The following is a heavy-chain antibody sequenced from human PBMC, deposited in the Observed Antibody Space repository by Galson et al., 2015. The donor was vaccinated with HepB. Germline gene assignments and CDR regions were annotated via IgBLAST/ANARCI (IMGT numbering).Heavy chain of an antibody. V-gene: IGHV3-21*01. CDR2: ISGRSDYI. D-gene: IGHD6-19*01. Sequence: SLRLSCAASGFVFSNYSMNWVRQAPGKGLEWVSSISGRSDYIHYADSVKGRFTISRDNAKNSLFLQMNSLRAEDTAMYYCARDWGIAVAATWFFDPWGQGTLVTVSS. J-gene: IGHJ5*02. CDR1: GFVFSNYS. CDR3: ARDWGIAVAATWFFDP.